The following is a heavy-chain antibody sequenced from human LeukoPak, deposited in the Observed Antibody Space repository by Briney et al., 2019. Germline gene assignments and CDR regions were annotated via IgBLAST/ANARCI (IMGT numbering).Heavy chain of an antibody. J-gene: IGHJ6*03. Sequence: QPGGSLRLSCVASGFTFSRYDMSWVRQAPGKGLEWVSGISWNSGSIGYADSVKGRFTISRDNAKNSLYLQMNSLRAEDMALYYCAKASGSYDYYYYMDVWGKGTTVTVSS. CDR3: AKASGSYDYYYYMDV. D-gene: IGHD1-26*01. CDR1: GFTFSRYD. CDR2: ISWNSGSI. V-gene: IGHV3-9*03.